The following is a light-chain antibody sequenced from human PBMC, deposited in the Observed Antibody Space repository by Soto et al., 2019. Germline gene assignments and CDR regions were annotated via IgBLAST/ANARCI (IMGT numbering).Light chain of an antibody. V-gene: IGKV1-5*03. CDR2: KAS. Sequence: DIQMTQSPSTLSASVGDRVTITCRASQSISSWLAWYQQKPGKAPKLLIYKASSLESGVPSRFSGSGSGTEFTLTISSLQPEYFATYYCQQYNSYSPWTFGQGTRVDIK. J-gene: IGKJ1*01. CDR1: QSISSW. CDR3: QQYNSYSPWT.